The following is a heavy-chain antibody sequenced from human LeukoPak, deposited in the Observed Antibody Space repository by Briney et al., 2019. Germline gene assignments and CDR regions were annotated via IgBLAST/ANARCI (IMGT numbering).Heavy chain of an antibody. Sequence: GGSLRLSCAASGFTFSSYAMSWVRQAPGKGLEWVSAISGSGGSTYYADSVKRRLTISRDNSRDTLYLQMNSLRAEDTAVYYCAKVQYDYVWGSYRPPIDYWGQGTLVTVSS. V-gene: IGHV3-23*01. D-gene: IGHD3-16*02. J-gene: IGHJ4*02. CDR2: ISGSGGST. CDR3: AKVQYDYVWGSYRPPIDY. CDR1: GFTFSSYA.